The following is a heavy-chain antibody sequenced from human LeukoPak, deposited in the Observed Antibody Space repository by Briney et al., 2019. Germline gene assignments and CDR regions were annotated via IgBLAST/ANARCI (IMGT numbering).Heavy chain of an antibody. D-gene: IGHD6-13*01. CDR3: ARYIAAAVHFDP. CDR2: IYYSGST. J-gene: IGHJ5*02. Sequence: SETLSLTYTVSGGSISSYYWSWIRQPPGKGLEWIGYIYYSGSTNYNPSLKSRVTISVDTSKNQFSLKLSSVTAADTAVYYCARYIAAAVHFDPWGQGTLVTVSS. CDR1: GGSISSYY. V-gene: IGHV4-59*01.